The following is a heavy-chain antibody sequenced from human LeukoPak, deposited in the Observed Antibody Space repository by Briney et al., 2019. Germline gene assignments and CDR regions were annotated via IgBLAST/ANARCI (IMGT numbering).Heavy chain of an antibody. J-gene: IGHJ5*02. Sequence: SETLSLTCTVSGGFISSSIYYWDWIRQPPGKRLEWIGNVHYSESTYYNPSLKSRVTMSLDTSKNQFSLKLTSVTAADTAVYYCARHPGRSNWFDLWGQGILVTFSS. V-gene: IGHV4-39*01. CDR2: VHYSEST. CDR3: ARHPGRSNWFDL. CDR1: GGFISSSIYY. D-gene: IGHD3-10*01.